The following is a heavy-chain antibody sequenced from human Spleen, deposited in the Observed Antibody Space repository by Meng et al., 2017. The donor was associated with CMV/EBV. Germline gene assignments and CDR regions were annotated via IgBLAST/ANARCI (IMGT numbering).Heavy chain of an antibody. CDR2: IWNDGSIK. CDR3: AKDKSPFGYNYFGLQDCGMDV. Sequence: GESLKISCAASGFTFSSYGLHWVRQAPGKGLEWVAFIWNDGSIKFYGGSVKGRFTISRDNSKSTLYLQMNSLRAEDTATYYCAKDKSPFGYNYFGLQDCGMDVWGQGTPVTVSS. CDR1: GFTFSSYG. D-gene: IGHD5-18*01. V-gene: IGHV3-33*03. J-gene: IGHJ6*02.